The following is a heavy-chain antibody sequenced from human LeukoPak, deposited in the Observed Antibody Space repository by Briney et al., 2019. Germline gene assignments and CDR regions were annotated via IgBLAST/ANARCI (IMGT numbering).Heavy chain of an antibody. J-gene: IGHJ4*02. Sequence: ASVTVSCKASVYTFTSYYMHWVGQAPGDRLEWMGIINPTGGSSSYAQKLQGRVTMTRDTSTITDSMALSDLPYEDTAVYCYLRDHYHKIHSVMVTAPDYWGQGSLVTVSS. CDR1: VYTFTSYY. CDR3: LRDHYHKIHSVMVTAPDY. D-gene: IGHD2-21*02. V-gene: IGHV1-46*01. CDR2: INPTGGSS.